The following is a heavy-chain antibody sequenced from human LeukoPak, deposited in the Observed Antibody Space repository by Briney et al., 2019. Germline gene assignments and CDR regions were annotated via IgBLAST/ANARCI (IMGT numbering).Heavy chain of an antibody. CDR2: FDPEDGET. D-gene: IGHD3-10*01. CDR1: GYTLTELS. J-gene: IGHJ5*02. V-gene: IGHV1-24*01. CDR3: ARDPMVRGSLSLSWFDP. Sequence: APVKVSCKVSGYTLTELSMHWVRQAPGKGLEWMGGFDPEDGETIYAQKFQGRVTMTEDTSTDTAYMELSSLRSEDTAVYYCARDPMVRGSLSLSWFDPWGQGTLVTVSS.